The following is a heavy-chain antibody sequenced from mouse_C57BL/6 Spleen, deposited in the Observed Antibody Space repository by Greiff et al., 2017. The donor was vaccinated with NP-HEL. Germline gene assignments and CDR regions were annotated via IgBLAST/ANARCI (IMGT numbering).Heavy chain of an antibody. V-gene: IGHV1-42*01. J-gene: IGHJ3*01. D-gene: IGHD1-1*01. CDR2: INPSTGGT. Sequence: EVKLVESGPELVKPGASVKISCKASGYSFTGYYMNWVKQSPEKSLEWIGEINPSTGGTTYNQKFKAKATLTVDKSSSTAYMQLKSLTSEDSAVYYCARGYYGSPAWFAYWGQGTLVTVSA. CDR3: ARGYYGSPAWFAY. CDR1: GYSFTGYY.